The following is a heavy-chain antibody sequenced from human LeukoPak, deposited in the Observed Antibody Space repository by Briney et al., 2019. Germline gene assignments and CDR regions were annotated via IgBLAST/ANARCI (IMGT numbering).Heavy chain of an antibody. J-gene: IGHJ4*02. CDR1: GFTFSNYA. D-gene: IGHD1-26*01. CDR2: ISGSGGST. Sequence: PGGSLRLSCAASGFTFSNYAMSWVRQAPGKGLDWVSAISGSGGSTYYADSVKGRFTISRDNSKNTLYLQMNSLRAEDTAVYYCAKLGYGSYWVFDYWGQGTLVTVSS. CDR3: AKLGYGSYWVFDY. V-gene: IGHV3-23*01.